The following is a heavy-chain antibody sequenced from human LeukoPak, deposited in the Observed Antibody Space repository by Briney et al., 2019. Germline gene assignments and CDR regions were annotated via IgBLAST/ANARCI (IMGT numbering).Heavy chain of an antibody. CDR2: ISYDGGSI. D-gene: IGHD3-9*01. J-gene: IGHJ3*02. Sequence: PERSLSLSCAASGFTFTRYGMHWVRQAPGKGLEWVAHISYDGGSIYNEDSVKGRFTISRDNSKDTLYLQRNSLRPEETAVYYCARDGDYDMLEGFDIWGHGTMVTVSS. CDR1: GFTFTRYG. CDR3: ARDGDYDMLEGFDI. V-gene: IGHV3-33*01.